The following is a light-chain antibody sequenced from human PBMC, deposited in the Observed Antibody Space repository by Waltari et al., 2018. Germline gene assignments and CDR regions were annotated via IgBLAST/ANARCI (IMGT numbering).Light chain of an antibody. CDR2: DAS. J-gene: IGKJ5*01. CDR3: QQRTSWPPIT. Sequence: EIVLPQSPATLSLSPWKRATLSRSASESVSTTLGWYQQKPGQAPRLLIYDASSKATVTPARFSGSGSETDFTLTISSIEPEDFAVYYCQQRTSWPPITFGQGTRLEIK. CDR1: ESVSTT. V-gene: IGKV3-11*01.